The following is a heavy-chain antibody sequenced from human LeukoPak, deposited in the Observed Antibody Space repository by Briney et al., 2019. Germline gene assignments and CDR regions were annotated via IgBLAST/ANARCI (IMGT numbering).Heavy chain of an antibody. CDR1: GFTLSNYC. V-gene: IGHV3-21*01. J-gene: IGHJ6*02. D-gene: IGHD4-17*01. CDR3: ARAPGDYYYYHYAMDV. CDR2: ISSSSSYI. Sequence: GGSLRLSCAASGFTLSNYCMNWVRQAPGRGLEWVSSISSSSSYIYYADSVKGRFTISRDNANDSLYLQMNSMRDEDTAVYYCARAPGDYYYYHYAMDVWGQGTTVTVSS.